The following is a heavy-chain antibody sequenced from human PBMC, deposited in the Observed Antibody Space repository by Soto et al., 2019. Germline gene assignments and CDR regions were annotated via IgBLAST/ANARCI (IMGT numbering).Heavy chain of an antibody. CDR3: ARKVLGSTSRPDWWYFDV. CDR1: GFTFINYA. CDR2: ISGGGDRT. Sequence: EVQLLESGGGLVQPGGSLRLSCVGSGFTFINYAMNWVRQTPGKGLEWVSTISGGGDRTFDADTVRGGFTISRDNSKKTMNLQMNSLRADDTAVYYCARKVLGSTSRPDWWYFDVWGRGTLVTVSS. V-gene: IGHV3-23*01. J-gene: IGHJ2*01. D-gene: IGHD2-2*01.